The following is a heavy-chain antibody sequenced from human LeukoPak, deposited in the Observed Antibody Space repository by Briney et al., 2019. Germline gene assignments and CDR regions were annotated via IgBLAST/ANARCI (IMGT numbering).Heavy chain of an antibody. V-gene: IGHV4-39*01. CDR2: IYYSGST. D-gene: IGHD1-26*01. J-gene: IGHJ4*02. CDR3: ARQTGSDY. Sequence: SETLSLTCTVSGGSISSSSYYWGWIRQPPGKGPEWIGSIYYSGSTYYNPSLKSRVTISVDTSKNQFSLKLSSVTAADTAVYYCARQTGSDYWGQGTLVTVSS. CDR1: GGSISSSSYY.